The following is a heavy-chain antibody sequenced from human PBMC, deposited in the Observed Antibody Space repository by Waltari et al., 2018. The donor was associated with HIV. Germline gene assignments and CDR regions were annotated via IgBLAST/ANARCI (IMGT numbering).Heavy chain of an antibody. D-gene: IGHD3-22*01. V-gene: IGHV3-11*01. J-gene: IGHJ4*02. CDR3: ARDRWYYFDTSDYFYDY. CDR1: GFTFSDYY. CDR2: ISNSGDII. Sequence: QVQLVESGGGLVKPGGSLRLSCAAAGFTFSDYYMTWIRQAPGKGLEWISDISNSGDIIYSADSVKGRFTISRDNAKNSLYLQMNSLRAEDTAVYYCARDRWYYFDTSDYFYDYWGQGTLVTVSS.